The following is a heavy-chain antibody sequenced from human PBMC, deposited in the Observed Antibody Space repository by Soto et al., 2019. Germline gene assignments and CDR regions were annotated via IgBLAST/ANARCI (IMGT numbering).Heavy chain of an antibody. Sequence: QVHLVQSGAEVKKPGASVKVSCKGSGYAFTTYGITWVRQAPGQGLEWMGWISAHNGNTNYAQKLQGRVTVTRDTSTRTAYMELRSLRSDDTAVYYCARGRYGDCWGQGALVTVSS. V-gene: IGHV1-18*01. J-gene: IGHJ4*02. CDR2: ISAHNGNT. CDR1: GYAFTTYG. CDR3: ARGRYGDC. D-gene: IGHD1-1*01.